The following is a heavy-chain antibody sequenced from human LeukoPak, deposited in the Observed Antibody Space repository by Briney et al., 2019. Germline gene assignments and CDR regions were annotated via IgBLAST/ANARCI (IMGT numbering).Heavy chain of an antibody. CDR3: ARVYRYDDSRTYSYMDV. CDR1: HGSISGTPYF. D-gene: IGHD3-16*01. CDR2: IHYNGTV. J-gene: IGHJ6*03. Sequence: PSGTLSLTCSVSHGSISGTPYFWGWFRQPPGKGPEWIGNIHYNGTVYYSLSLQSRVTISVDTSKNQFSLQLSSLTAADTAMYFCARVYRYDDSRTYSYMDVWCKGTTVTVSS. V-gene: IGHV4-39*07.